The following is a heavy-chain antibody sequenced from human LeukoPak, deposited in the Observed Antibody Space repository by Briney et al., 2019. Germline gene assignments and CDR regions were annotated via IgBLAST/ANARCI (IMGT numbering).Heavy chain of an antibody. V-gene: IGHV1-46*03. J-gene: IGHJ6*02. Sequence: ASVKVSCKASGYTFTSYYMHWVRQAPGQGLEWMGIINPSGGSTSYAQKFQGRVTMTRDTSTSTVYMELSSLRSEDTAVYYCARTLPREYYYYGMDVWGQGTTVTVSS. CDR3: ARTLPREYYYYGMDV. CDR2: INPSGGST. CDR1: GYTFTSYY.